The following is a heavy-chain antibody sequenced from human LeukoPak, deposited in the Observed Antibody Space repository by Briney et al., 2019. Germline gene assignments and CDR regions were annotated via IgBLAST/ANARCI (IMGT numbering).Heavy chain of an antibody. D-gene: IGHD6-19*01. Sequence: PGGSLRLPCAASGFTFSSYWMHWVRQASGKGLVWVSRINSDGSSTTYADSVKGRFTISRDNAKNTLYLQMNSLRAEDTAVYYCARDRGSGWYYFDYWGQGTLVTVSS. CDR2: INSDGSST. V-gene: IGHV3-74*01. J-gene: IGHJ4*02. CDR1: GFTFSSYW. CDR3: ARDRGSGWYYFDY.